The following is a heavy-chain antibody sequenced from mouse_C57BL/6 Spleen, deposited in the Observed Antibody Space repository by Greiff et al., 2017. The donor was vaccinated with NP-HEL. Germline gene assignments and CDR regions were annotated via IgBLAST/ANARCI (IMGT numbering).Heavy chain of an antibody. CDR2: IRNKANGYTT. V-gene: IGHV7-3*01. CDR1: GFTFTDYY. CDR3: ARYLIYYGNYSYFDY. D-gene: IGHD2-1*01. J-gene: IGHJ2*01. Sequence: EVNLVESGGGLVQPGGSLSLSCAASGFTFTDYYMSWVRQPPGKALEWLGFIRNKANGYTTEYSASVKGRFTISRDNSQSILYLQMNALRAEDSATYYCARYLIYYGNYSYFDYWGQGTTLTVSS.